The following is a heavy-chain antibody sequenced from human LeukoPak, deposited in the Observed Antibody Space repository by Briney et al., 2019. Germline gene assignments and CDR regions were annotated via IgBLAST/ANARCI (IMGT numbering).Heavy chain of an antibody. J-gene: IGHJ4*02. D-gene: IGHD4-17*01. CDR3: ASTGDYGVYFDY. CDR1: GFTFSSYG. Sequence: PGGSLRLSCAAFGFTFSSYGMSWVRQAPGKGLEWVSAISSSSSYIYYADSVKGRFTISRDNAKNSLYLQMNSLRAEDTAVYYCASTGDYGVYFDYWGQGTLVTVSS. V-gene: IGHV3-21*01. CDR2: ISSSSSYI.